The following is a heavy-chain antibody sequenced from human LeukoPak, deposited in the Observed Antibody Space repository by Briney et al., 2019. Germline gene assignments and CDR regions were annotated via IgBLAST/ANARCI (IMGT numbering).Heavy chain of an antibody. V-gene: IGHV4-4*09. J-gene: IGHJ4*02. CDR1: GGSISDDGYY. Sequence: SGTLCLTCTVPGGSISDDGYYWGWIRQPPGKGLEWFVCIYTSRSTNYNPSLKSRITISVDTSKNQHSLKLSSVTAADTAEYYCARHTRGVNLPYDYWGQGTLVTVSS. CDR2: IYTSRST. CDR3: ARHTRGVNLPYDY. D-gene: IGHD3-10*01.